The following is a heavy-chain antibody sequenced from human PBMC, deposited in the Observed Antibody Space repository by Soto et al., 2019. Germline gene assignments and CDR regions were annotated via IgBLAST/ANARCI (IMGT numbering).Heavy chain of an antibody. V-gene: IGHV1-18*04. D-gene: IGHD6-13*01. CDR3: ARREYSSSWYEWYYYYGMDV. J-gene: IGHJ6*02. CDR2: ISAYNGNT. Sequence: WASVKVSCKASGYTFTSYGISWVRQAPGQGLEWMGWISAYNGNTNYAQKLQGRVTMTTDTSTSTAYMELRSLRSDDTAVYYCARREYSSSWYEWYYYYGMDVWGQGTTVTVSS. CDR1: GYTFTSYG.